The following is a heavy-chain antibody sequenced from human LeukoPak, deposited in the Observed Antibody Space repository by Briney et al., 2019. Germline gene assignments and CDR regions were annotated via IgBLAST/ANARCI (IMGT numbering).Heavy chain of an antibody. Sequence: ASVKVSXKASGYTFTSYDINWVRQAPGQGLEWMGWMNPNSGNTGYAQKFQGRVTITADESTSTAYMELSSLRSEDTAVYYCARVVSPENWFDPWGQGTLVTVSS. D-gene: IGHD5/OR15-5a*01. CDR2: MNPNSGNT. CDR1: GYTFTSYD. J-gene: IGHJ5*02. CDR3: ARVVSPENWFDP. V-gene: IGHV1-8*01.